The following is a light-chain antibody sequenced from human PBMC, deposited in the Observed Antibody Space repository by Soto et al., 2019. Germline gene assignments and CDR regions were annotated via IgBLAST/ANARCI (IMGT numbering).Light chain of an antibody. V-gene: IGKV3-20*01. CDR2: GAS. CDR1: QSVSSSY. J-gene: IGKJ2*01. Sequence: EIVLTHSPGTLSLSPGERSTLSCRASQSVSSSYLAWYQQKPGQAPRLLIYGASIRATGIPSRFSCSGSGTDFTLTISRLEPEDFAVYYCQQYGSSPLYTFGQGTKLEIK. CDR3: QQYGSSPLYT.